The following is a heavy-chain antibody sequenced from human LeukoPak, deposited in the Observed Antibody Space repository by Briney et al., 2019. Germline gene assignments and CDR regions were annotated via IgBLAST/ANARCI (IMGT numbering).Heavy chain of an antibody. CDR3: ASLSGVWGSYRYPFDY. J-gene: IGHJ4*02. D-gene: IGHD3-16*02. CDR2: ISSSSSYI. V-gene: IGHV3-21*01. Sequence: GGSLRLSCAASGFTFSSYSMNWVRQAPGKGLEWVSSISSSSSYIYYADSVKGRFTISRDNAKNSLYLQMNSLRAEDTAVYYCASLSGVWGSYRYPFDYWGQGTLVTVSS. CDR1: GFTFSSYS.